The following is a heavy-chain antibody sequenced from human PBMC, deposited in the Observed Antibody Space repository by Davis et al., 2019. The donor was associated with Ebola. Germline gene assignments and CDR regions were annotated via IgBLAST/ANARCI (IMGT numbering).Heavy chain of an antibody. CDR2: IYDSGSA. D-gene: IGHD4-23*01. V-gene: IGHV4-31*03. CDR1: GDSFNSGDFY. CDR3: ARTLYGGPEDC. Sequence: LRLSCTVSGDSFNSGDFYWSWIRQHPGKGLEWIGYIYDSGSAFYNPSLKSRVTMSVDTSKNQFSLKLTSLTAADTAVYYCARTLYGGPEDCWGQGTLVTVSS. J-gene: IGHJ4*02.